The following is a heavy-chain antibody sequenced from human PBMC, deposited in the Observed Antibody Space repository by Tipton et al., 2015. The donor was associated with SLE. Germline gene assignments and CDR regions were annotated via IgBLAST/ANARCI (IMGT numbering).Heavy chain of an antibody. CDR2: IRYDGSNK. J-gene: IGHJ3*02. V-gene: IGHV3-30*02. Sequence: SLRLSCAASGFTFSSYGMHWVRQAPGKGLEWVAFIRYDGSNKYYADSVKGRFTISRDNSKNTAYLQMNSLKTEDTAVYYCTKRTTVVQGVLALDIWGEGTVVTVSS. CDR1: GFTFSSYG. CDR3: TKRTTVVQGVLALDI. D-gene: IGHD3-10*01.